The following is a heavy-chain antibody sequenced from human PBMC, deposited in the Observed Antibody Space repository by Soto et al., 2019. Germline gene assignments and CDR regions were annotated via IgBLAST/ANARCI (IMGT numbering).Heavy chain of an antibody. V-gene: IGHV4-59*08. Sequence: LSLTCTVSGGSISSYYWSWIRQPPGKGLEWIGYIYYSGSTNYNPSLKSRVTISVDTSKNQFSLKLSSVTAADTAVYYCASYNYDFWSGYYRAFDIWGQGTMVTVSS. CDR2: IYYSGST. CDR3: ASYNYDFWSGYYRAFDI. D-gene: IGHD3-3*01. J-gene: IGHJ3*02. CDR1: GGSISSYY.